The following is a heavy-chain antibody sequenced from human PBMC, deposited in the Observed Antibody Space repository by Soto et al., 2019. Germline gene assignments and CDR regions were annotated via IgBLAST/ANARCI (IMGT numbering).Heavy chain of an antibody. J-gene: IGHJ4*02. V-gene: IGHV3-21*01. CDR3: AGADGDYVHCDY. D-gene: IGHD4-17*01. Sequence: EVQLVESGGGLVKXGGSLRLSCAASGFTFSSYDMNWVRQAPGKGLEWVSSISSTSSYIYYADSVKGRFTISRDNAKNSLYLQMNSLRAEDTAVYFCAGADGDYVHCDYWGQGTLVTVSS. CDR1: GFTFSSYD. CDR2: ISSTSSYI.